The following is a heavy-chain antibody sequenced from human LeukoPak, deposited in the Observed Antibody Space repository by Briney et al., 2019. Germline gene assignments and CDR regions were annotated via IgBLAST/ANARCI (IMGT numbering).Heavy chain of an antibody. CDR3: ARVLGSRVDP. J-gene: IGHJ5*02. Sequence: ASVKVSCKASGYTFTGYYMHWGRQAPGQGLEWMGWVNPNSGGTNYAQKFQGRVTMTRDTSISTAYLELSRLTSDDTAMYYCARVLGSRVDPWGQGTLVTVSS. V-gene: IGHV1-2*02. CDR1: GYTFTGYY. CDR2: VNPNSGGT.